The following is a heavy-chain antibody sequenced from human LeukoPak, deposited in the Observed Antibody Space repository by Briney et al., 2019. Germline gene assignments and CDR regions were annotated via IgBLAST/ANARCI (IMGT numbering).Heavy chain of an antibody. CDR3: AKDNRYSSGWYGSFDY. D-gene: IGHD6-19*01. J-gene: IGHJ4*02. CDR2: ISGSGGST. CDR1: GFTFSSYS. V-gene: IGHV3-23*01. Sequence: GGSLRLSCAASGFTFSSYSMHWVRQAPGKGLEWVSAISGSGGSTYYADSVKGRFTISRDNSKNTLYLQMNSLRAEDTAVYYCAKDNRYSSGWYGSFDYWGQGTLVTVSS.